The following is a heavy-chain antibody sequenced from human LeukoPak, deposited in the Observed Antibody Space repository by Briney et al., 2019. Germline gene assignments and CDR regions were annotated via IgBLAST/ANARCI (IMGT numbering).Heavy chain of an antibody. CDR3: ARVGGSYFPPYYYYYMDV. D-gene: IGHD1-26*01. CDR1: GGSISSGGYS. V-gene: IGHV4-30-4*07. J-gene: IGHJ6*03. Sequence: SETLSLTCAVSGGSISSGGYSWSWIRQPPGKGLEWIGFIYYSGNTYYKPSLKSRVTISVDTSKNQFSLKLSSVTAADTAVYYCARVGGSYFPPYYYYYMDVWGKGTTVTISS. CDR2: IYYSGNT.